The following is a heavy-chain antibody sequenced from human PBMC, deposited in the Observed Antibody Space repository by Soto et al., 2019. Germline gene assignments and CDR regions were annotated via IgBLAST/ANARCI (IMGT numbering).Heavy chain of an antibody. CDR1: GFTFSTYA. D-gene: IGHD2-21*01. V-gene: IGHV3-23*01. CDR3: ARPEIAVSCGNGPVY. CDR2: ISGNSAST. Sequence: GGSLRLSCAASGFTFSTYAMNWVRQAPGKGLEWVSAISGNSASTYYADSVKDRFTISRDNSKNTLYLQMNSLGAEDTAVYYCARPEIAVSCGNGPVYWGQGTLVTAPQ. J-gene: IGHJ4*02.